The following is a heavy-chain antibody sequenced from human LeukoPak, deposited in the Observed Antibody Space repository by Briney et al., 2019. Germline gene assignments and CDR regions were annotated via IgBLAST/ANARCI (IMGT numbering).Heavy chain of an antibody. J-gene: IGHJ4*02. V-gene: IGHV3-9*01. D-gene: IGHD3-22*01. CDR3: AKGYYYDSSGYSLEDFDY. CDR2: ISWNSGSI. CDR1: GFTFDDYA. Sequence: GRSLRPSCAASGFTFDDYAMHWVRQAPGKGLEWVSGISWNSGSIGYADSVKGRFTISRDNAKNSLYLQMNSLRAEDTALYYCAKGYYYDSSGYSLEDFDYWGQGTLVTVSS.